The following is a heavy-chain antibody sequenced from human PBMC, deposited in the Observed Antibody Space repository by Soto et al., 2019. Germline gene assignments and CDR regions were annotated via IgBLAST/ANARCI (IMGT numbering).Heavy chain of an antibody. V-gene: IGHV3-21*01. J-gene: IGHJ4*02. CDR3: ARGGYCSSTSCYDDFDY. CDR2: ISSSSSYI. D-gene: IGHD2-2*01. CDR1: GFTFSSYS. Sequence: GGSLRLSCAASGFTFSSYSMNWVRQAPGKGLEWVSSISSSSSYIYYADSVKGRFTISRDNAKNSLYLQMNSLRAEDTAVYYCARGGYCSSTSCYDDFDYWGQGTLVTVSS.